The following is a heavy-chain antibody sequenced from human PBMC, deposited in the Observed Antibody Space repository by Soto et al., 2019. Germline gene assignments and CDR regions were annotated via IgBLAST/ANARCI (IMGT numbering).Heavy chain of an antibody. J-gene: IGHJ5*02. D-gene: IGHD1-26*01. CDR1: GGSIISYY. Sequence: QVQLQESGPGLVKPSETLSLTCTVSGGSIISYYWSWIRQPPGKGLEWIGYIYYSGSTSYNPSLQSRVTISVDTSKNQFSLKLSSVTAADTAVYYCARDALEGATTGWFDPWGQGTLVTVSS. CDR3: ARDALEGATTGWFDP. CDR2: IYYSGST. V-gene: IGHV4-59*01.